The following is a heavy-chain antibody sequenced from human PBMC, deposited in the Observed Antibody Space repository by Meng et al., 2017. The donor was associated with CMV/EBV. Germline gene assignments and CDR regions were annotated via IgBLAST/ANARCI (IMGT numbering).Heavy chain of an antibody. CDR1: RGSRRSYY. CDR3: AREMPIAAAGCFDY. D-gene: IGHD6-13*01. CDR2: IYTSGST. J-gene: IGHJ4*02. V-gene: IGHV4-4*07. Sequence: GSGPELAEPSETLSLTCTVARGSRRSYYWRWIRQPDGKGLEWIGRIYTSGSTNYSPSLKSRVTMSVDTSKNQFSLKLSSVTAADTAVYYCAREMPIAAAGCFDYWGQGTLVTVSS.